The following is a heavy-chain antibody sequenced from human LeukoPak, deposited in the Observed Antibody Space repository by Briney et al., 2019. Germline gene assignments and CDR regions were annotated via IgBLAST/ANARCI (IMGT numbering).Heavy chain of an antibody. CDR3: AELGITMIGGV. Sequence: PGGSLRLSCAASGFSFSSSSMNWVHQAPGKGLEWVSYISSSGSTIYYADSVKGRFTISRDNAKNSLYLQMNSLRAEDTAVYYCAELGITMIGGVWGKGTTVTISS. CDR2: ISSSGSTI. J-gene: IGHJ6*04. D-gene: IGHD3-10*02. V-gene: IGHV3-48*04. CDR1: GFSFSSSS.